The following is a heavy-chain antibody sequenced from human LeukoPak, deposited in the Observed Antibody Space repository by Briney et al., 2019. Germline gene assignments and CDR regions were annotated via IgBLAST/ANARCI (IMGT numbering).Heavy chain of an antibody. CDR2: ISASGGTT. V-gene: IGHV3-23*01. Sequence: GGSLRLSCAASGFTFSSYAMSWVRQAPGKGLDWVSAISASGGTTYYADSVKGRFTISRDNSKNTLYLQMNSLRAEDTAVYYCARDGRPNIMITFGELTPWGQGTLVTVSS. D-gene: IGHD3-16*01. CDR1: GFTFSSYA. J-gene: IGHJ5*02. CDR3: ARDGRPNIMITFGELTP.